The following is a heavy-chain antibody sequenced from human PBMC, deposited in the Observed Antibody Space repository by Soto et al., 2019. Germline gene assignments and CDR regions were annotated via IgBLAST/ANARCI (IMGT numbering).Heavy chain of an antibody. V-gene: IGHV3-30*03. CDR2: ISYDGSNK. CDR1: GFTFSSYG. J-gene: IGHJ3*02. CDR3: ARALLPSQTRAFDI. Sequence: VGSLRLSCAASGFTFSSYGMHWVRQAPGKGLEWVAVISYDGSNKYYADSVKGRFTISRDNSKNTLYLQMNSLRAEDTAVYYCARALLPSQTRAFDIWGQGTMVTVSS. D-gene: IGHD3-22*01.